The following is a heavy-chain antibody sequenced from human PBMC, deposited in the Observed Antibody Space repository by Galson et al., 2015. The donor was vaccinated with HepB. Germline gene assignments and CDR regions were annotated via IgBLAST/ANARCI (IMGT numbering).Heavy chain of an antibody. CDR2: IVVGSGNT. Sequence: SVKVSCKASGFTFTSSAVQWVRQARGQRLEWIGWIVVGSGNTNYAQKFQERVTITRDMSTSTAYMELSSLRSEDTAVYYCAADQNSGYYYYMDVWGKGTRSPSP. D-gene: IGHD6-19*01. CDR3: AADQNSGYYYYMDV. CDR1: GFTFTSSA. V-gene: IGHV1-58*01. J-gene: IGHJ6*03.